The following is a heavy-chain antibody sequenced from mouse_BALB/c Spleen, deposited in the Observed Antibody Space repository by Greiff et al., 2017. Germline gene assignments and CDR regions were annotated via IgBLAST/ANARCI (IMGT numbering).Heavy chain of an antibody. CDR3: ARQETARDVAWFAY. Sequence: VQLKESGGGLVKPGGSLKLSCAASGFTFSSYAMSWVRQTPEKRLEWVASISSGGSYTYYPDSVKGRFTISRDNAKNTLYLQMSSLKSEDTAMYYCARQETARDVAWFAYWGQGTLVTVSA. CDR1: GFTFSSYA. J-gene: IGHJ3*01. D-gene: IGHD3-2*01. V-gene: IGHV5-6*01. CDR2: ISSGGSYT.